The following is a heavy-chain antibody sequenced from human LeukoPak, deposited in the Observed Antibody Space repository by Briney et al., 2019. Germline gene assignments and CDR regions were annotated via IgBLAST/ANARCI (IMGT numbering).Heavy chain of an antibody. D-gene: IGHD3-22*01. CDR3: TTYYYDSSGYYYGFNY. J-gene: IGHJ4*02. Sequence: PGGSLRLSCAASGFTFSNAWMSWVRQAPGKGLEWVGRIKSKTDGGTTDYAAPVKGRFTISRDDSKNTLYLQMNSLKTGDTAVYYCTTYYYDSSGYYYGFNYWGQGTLVTVSS. CDR1: GFTFSNAW. CDR2: IKSKTDGGTT. V-gene: IGHV3-15*01.